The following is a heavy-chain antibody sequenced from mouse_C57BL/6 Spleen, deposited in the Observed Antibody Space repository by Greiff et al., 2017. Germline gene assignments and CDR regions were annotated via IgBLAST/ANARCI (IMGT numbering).Heavy chain of an antibody. CDR2: INPSTGGT. Sequence: EVQLQQSGPELVKPGASVKISCKASGYSFTGYYMNWVKQSPEKSLEWIGEINPSTGGTTYNQKFKAKATLTVDKSSSTAYMQLKSLTSEDSAVYYCARSDGSSYDWYFDVWGTGTTVTVSS. J-gene: IGHJ1*03. CDR3: ARSDGSSYDWYFDV. CDR1: GYSFTGYY. V-gene: IGHV1-42*01. D-gene: IGHD1-1*01.